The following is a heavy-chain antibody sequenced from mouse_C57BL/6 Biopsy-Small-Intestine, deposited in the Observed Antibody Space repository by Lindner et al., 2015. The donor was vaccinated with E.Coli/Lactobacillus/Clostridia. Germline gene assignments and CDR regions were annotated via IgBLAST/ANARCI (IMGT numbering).Heavy chain of an antibody. CDR2: IRSKSNNYAT. Sequence: VQLQESGGGLVQPKGSLKLSCAASGFSFNTYAMNWVRQAPGKGLEWVARIRSKSNNYATYYADSVKDRFTISRGDSESMLYLQMNNLKTEDTAMYYCVRHAVAKDYAMDYWGQGTSVTVSS. V-gene: IGHV10-1*01. CDR3: VRHAVAKDYAMDY. J-gene: IGHJ4*01. D-gene: IGHD1-1*01. CDR1: GFSFNTYA.